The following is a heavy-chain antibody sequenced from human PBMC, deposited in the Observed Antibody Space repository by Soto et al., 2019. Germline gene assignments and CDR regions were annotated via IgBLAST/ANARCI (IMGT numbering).Heavy chain of an antibody. Sequence: EVQLVESGGGLVQPGGSLRLPCAASGFTFSTYWMTWVRQPPGKGLEWVASINQDGSERYYVDSVRGRVTISRDNPKNSLYLQMNSLRAEDTAVYYCVCGGNFFVYWGQGTLVTVSP. V-gene: IGHV3-7*01. D-gene: IGHD3-16*01. CDR3: VCGGNFFVY. J-gene: IGHJ4*02. CDR2: INQDGSER. CDR1: GFTFSTYW.